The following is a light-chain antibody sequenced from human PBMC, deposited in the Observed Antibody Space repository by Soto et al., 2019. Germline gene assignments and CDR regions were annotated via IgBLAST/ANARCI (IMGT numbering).Light chain of an antibody. CDR1: DIGSKG. J-gene: IGLJ2*01. V-gene: IGLV3-21*02. CDR3: QVWDSTGDHHVV. CDR2: DDS. Sequence: SYELTQPPSVSVAPGQTARFTCGGNDIGSKGVHWYQQRPGQAPVLVVYDDSDRPSGIPERFSGSNSGNTATLTISRVEAGDEADYYCQVWDSTGDHHVVFGGGTKLPVL.